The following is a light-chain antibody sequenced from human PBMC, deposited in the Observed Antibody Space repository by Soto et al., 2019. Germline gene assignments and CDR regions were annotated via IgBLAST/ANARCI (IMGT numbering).Light chain of an antibody. Sequence: EIVLTQSPGTLSLSPGERATLSCRASQSVKSSYLAWYQQKPGQAPRLLIYGASSRATAIPDRFSGSRSGTDFTLTISRVKPEDFAVHYCQRYGSSLYTFGQGTKREIK. CDR3: QRYGSSLYT. V-gene: IGKV3-20*01. CDR2: GAS. J-gene: IGKJ2*01. CDR1: QSVKSSY.